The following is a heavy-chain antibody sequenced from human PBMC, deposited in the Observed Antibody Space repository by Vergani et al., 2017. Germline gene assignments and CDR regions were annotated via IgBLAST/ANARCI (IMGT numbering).Heavy chain of an antibody. CDR3: ARGSITIFGVVTL. CDR1: GFTLNNYE. D-gene: IGHD3-3*01. CDR2: ISGSGSTI. Sequence: EVQLVESGGGLVQTGGSLRLSCEASGFTLNNYEMNWVRQAPGKGLEWVSYISGSGSTIYYADSVKGRFIISRDNSKNSLYLQMNSLRGEDTAVYYCARGSITIFGVVTLWGQGTLVTVSS. J-gene: IGHJ4*02. V-gene: IGHV3-48*03.